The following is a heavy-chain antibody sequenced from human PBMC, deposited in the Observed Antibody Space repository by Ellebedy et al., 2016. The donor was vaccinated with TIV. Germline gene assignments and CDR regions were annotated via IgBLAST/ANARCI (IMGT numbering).Heavy chain of an antibody. V-gene: IGHV3-23*01. CDR1: GFTFSSFA. CDR2: LHGSGRGI. J-gene: IGHJ5*02. CDR3: GRDGVTGNGRWDWLDP. Sequence: PGGSLRLSCAASGFTFSSFAMGWVRRTPGKGLEGVSGLHGSGRGIWYSDSVKGRFTISRDNSKNTVYLQMNSLRAEDTGIYYCGRDGVTGNGRWDWLDPWGQGTLVTVSS. D-gene: IGHD2-21*02.